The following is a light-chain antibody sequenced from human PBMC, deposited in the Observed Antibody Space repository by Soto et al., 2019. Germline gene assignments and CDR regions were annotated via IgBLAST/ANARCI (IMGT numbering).Light chain of an antibody. Sequence: QSVLTQPPSASGTPGQRVTVSCSGSSSNIGTYTVNWYQQFPGTAPKLLIYSDDQWPSGVPDRFSGSKSGTSASLAISNLQSEDEADYYCAAWDDSLNGLFGGGTKLTVL. CDR3: AAWDDSLNGL. CDR1: SSNIGTYT. CDR2: SDD. J-gene: IGLJ2*01. V-gene: IGLV1-44*01.